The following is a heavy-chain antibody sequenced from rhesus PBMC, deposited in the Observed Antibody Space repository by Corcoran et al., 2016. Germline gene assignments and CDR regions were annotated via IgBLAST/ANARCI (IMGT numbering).Heavy chain of an antibody. CDR1: GYTFTSYY. Sequence: QVQLVQSGAEIKQPGASVKLSCKASGYTFTSYYMHWVRQAPGQGLEWIGLISPYNGKKGYAQNFQGRVTITTDTSTSTGYMELSSLRSEDTAVYYCTRGIAAATGTFDYWGQGVLVTVSS. CDR3: TRGIAAATGTFDY. D-gene: IGHD6-43*01. J-gene: IGHJ4*01. CDR2: ISPYNGKK. V-gene: IGHV1-1*01.